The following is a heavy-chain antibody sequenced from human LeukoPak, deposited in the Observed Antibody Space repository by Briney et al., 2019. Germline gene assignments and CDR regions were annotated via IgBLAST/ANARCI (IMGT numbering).Heavy chain of an antibody. D-gene: IGHD3-10*01. J-gene: IGHJ4*02. Sequence: GESLRLSCAASGFTFTTYWMSWVRQLPGKGLEWVANINQDGTEKYYVDSVKGRFTISRDNAKNSLDLQMNSLRVEDTGIYYCVKVAKYYYGSETYYFFEHWGQGTSVTASS. CDR2: INQDGTEK. CDR1: GFTFTTYW. CDR3: VKVAKYYYGSETYYFFEH. V-gene: IGHV3-7*01.